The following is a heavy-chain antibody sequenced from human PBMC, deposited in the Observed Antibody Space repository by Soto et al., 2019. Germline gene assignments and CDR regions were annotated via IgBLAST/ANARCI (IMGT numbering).Heavy chain of an antibody. CDR1: GGSIRDYY. J-gene: IGHJ4*02. CDR2: MYHSGST. CDR3: ARVPDY. V-gene: IGHV4-30-2*06. Sequence: PSETLSLTCIVSGGSIRDYYWGWIRQSPGKGLEWIGYMYHSGSTYYNPSLKSRVTISIDRSKNQFSLKLSSVTAADTAVYCCARVPDYWGQGILVTVS. D-gene: IGHD2-2*01.